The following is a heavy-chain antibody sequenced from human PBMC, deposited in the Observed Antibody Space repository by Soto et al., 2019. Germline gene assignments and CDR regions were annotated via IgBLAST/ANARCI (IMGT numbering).Heavy chain of an antibody. Sequence: SETLSLTCTVSGGSINSSSYYWGWIRQPPGKGLEWIGSIYYSGSTYYNPSLKSRVTISVDTSKNQFSLKLSSVTAADTAVYYCARRIWYDSSGYVFDYWGQGTLVTVSS. J-gene: IGHJ4*02. CDR3: ARRIWYDSSGYVFDY. V-gene: IGHV4-39*01. D-gene: IGHD3-22*01. CDR1: GGSINSSSYY. CDR2: IYYSGST.